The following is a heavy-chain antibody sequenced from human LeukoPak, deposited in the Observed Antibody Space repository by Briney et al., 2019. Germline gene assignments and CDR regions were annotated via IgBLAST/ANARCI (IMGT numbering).Heavy chain of an antibody. CDR3: AKGLGDYDISTYFDY. CDR1: GFTVSTYA. D-gene: IGHD3-9*01. CDR2: ISGSGGTT. V-gene: IGHV3-23*01. Sequence: GGSLRLSCAVSGFTVSTYAMFWVRQAPVKGLEWVSGISGSGGTTYYADSVKGRFTISRDNSKNTLYLQMNSLRAEDTAVYYCAKGLGDYDISTYFDYWGQGTLVTVSS. J-gene: IGHJ4*02.